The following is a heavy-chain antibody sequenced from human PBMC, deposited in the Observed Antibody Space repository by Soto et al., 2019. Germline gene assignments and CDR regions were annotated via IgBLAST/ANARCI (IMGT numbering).Heavy chain of an antibody. CDR2: IYWNEDK. J-gene: IGHJ4*02. CDR3: FNTVMEHIFRGGHYFDS. V-gene: IGHV2-5*01. Sequence: GPTLVNPTQTLTLTCTFSAFSLSTNGVGVGWIRQPPGKPLEWLAVIYWNEDKRYSRSLKSRLSITKDTSKNQVVLTMTTMDPVNTPTYFFFNTVMEHIFRGGHYFDSGGRGTRAPFSS. D-gene: IGHD3-16*01. CDR1: AFSLSTNGVG.